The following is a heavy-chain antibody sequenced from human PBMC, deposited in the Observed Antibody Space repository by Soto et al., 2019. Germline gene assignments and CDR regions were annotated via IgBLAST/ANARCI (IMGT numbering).Heavy chain of an antibody. D-gene: IGHD2-2*01. V-gene: IGHV4-59*01. CDR1: GGSISSYY. J-gene: IGHJ4*02. Sequence: QVQLQESGPGLVKPSETLSLTCTVSGGSISSYYWSWIRQPPGKGLEWIGYIYYSGSTNYNPSLKSRVTISVDTSKNQFSLKLSSVTAADTAVYYCARLPAANFDYWGQGTLVTVSS. CDR2: IYYSGST. CDR3: ARLPAANFDY.